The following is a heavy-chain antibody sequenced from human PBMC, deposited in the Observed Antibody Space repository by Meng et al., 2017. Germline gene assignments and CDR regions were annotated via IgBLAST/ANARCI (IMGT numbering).Heavy chain of an antibody. CDR2: IYYSGST. D-gene: IGHD3-22*01. J-gene: IGHJ5*02. V-gene: IGHV4-39*07. Sequence: QAPMRDSAPGPMRPSEPLSLPCTFAVGYISRSMYCGVLFRQPPGKGLEWIGSIYYSGSTYYNPSLKSRVTRSVDTSKNQFSLKLSSVTAADTAVYYCARICYDSSGYSPYNWFDPWGQGTLVTVSS. CDR3: ARICYDSSGYSPYNWFDP. CDR1: VGYISRSMYC.